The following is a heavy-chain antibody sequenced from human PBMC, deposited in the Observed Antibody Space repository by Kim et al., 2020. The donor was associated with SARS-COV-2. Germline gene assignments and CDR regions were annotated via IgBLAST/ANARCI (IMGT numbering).Heavy chain of an antibody. CDR1: GFTFSSYG. J-gene: IGHJ6*02. CDR2: ISYDGSNK. CDR3: ARGYCSSTSCYMVAYYYGMDV. Sequence: GGSLRLSCAASGFTFSSYGMHWVRQAPGKGLEWVAVISYDGSNKYYADSVKGRFTIARDNSKNTLYLHMNSLRAEDTAVWYCARGYCSSTSCYMVAYYYGMDVWGPGTTVPVSS. D-gene: IGHD2-2*02. V-gene: IGHV3-33*05.